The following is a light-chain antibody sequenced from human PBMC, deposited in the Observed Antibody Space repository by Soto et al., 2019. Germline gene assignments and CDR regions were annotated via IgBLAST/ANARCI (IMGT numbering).Light chain of an antibody. CDR3: TSYTSIYTYV. CDR1: RSDVGGYNY. CDR2: DVT. J-gene: IGLJ1*01. V-gene: IGLV2-14*01. Sequence: QSVMTQPASVSASPGQSITISCTKTRSDVGGYNYVAWYQQHPDKAPKLLIYDVTNRPSGVSIRFSGSKSGDTASLTISGLLPEDEADYYCTSYTSIYTYVFGTGTKAPS.